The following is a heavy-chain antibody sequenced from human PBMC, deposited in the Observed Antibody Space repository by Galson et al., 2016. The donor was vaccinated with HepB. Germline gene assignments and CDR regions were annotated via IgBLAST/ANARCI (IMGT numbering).Heavy chain of an antibody. V-gene: IGHV7-4-1*01. CDR2: VNTTTGNP. CDR3: AIRYCTGNRCFSRSLDAFDI. CDR1: GYTFTSYA. J-gene: IGHJ3*02. Sequence: SVKVSCKAPGYTFTSYAMNWLRQAPGQGLEWMGYVNTTTGNPTYAPVFPGRFVFSLDTSVTTAYLQIRGLKAEDSAVYYCAIRYCTGNRCFSRSLDAFDIWGQGTMVTVSS. D-gene: IGHD2-8*02.